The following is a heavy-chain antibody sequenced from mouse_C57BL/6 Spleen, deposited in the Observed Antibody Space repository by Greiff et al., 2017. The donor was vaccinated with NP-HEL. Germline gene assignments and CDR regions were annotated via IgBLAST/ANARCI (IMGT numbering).Heavy chain of an antibody. CDR2: IYPGSGST. J-gene: IGHJ4*01. CDR1: GYTFTSYW. Sequence: VQLQQPGAELVKPGASVKMSCKASGYTFTSYWITWVKQRPGQGLEWIGDIYPGSGSTNYNEKFKSKATLTVDTSSSTAYMQLGSLTSEDSAVYYCARSPYDYDEGYYTMDYWGQGTSVTVSS. CDR3: ARSPYDYDEGYYTMDY. V-gene: IGHV1-55*01. D-gene: IGHD2-4*01.